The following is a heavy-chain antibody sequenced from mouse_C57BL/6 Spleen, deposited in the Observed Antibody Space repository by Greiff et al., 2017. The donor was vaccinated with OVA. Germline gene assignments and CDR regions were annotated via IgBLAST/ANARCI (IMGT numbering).Heavy chain of an antibody. CDR1: GYAFSSSW. Sequence: VQLQESGPELVKPGASVKLSCKASGYAFSSSWMNWVKQRPGKGLEWIGRIYPGDGDTNYNGKFKGKATLTADKSSSTAYMQLSSLTSEDSAVYFCSNSFDDWGKGTTLTVSS. V-gene: IGHV1-82*01. J-gene: IGHJ2*01. CDR3: SNSFDD. CDR2: IYPGDGDT.